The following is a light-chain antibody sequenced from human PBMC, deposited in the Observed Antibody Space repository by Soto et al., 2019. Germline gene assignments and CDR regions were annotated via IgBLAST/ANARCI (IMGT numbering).Light chain of an antibody. Sequence: QSVLTQSPSASASLGASVKLTCTLSSGHSTNAIAWHQQQPEKGPRYLMKLNSDGSHTKGDGIPDRFSGSSSGAERYLTISSLQSEDEADYYCQTWGTYVVFGGGTKLTVL. V-gene: IGLV4-69*01. CDR3: QTWGTYVV. J-gene: IGLJ2*01. CDR2: LNSDGSH. CDR1: SGHSTNA.